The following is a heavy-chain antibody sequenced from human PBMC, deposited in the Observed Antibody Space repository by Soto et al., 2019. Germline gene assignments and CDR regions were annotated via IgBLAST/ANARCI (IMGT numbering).Heavy chain of an antibody. D-gene: IGHD3-3*01. CDR1: GGSIRSINC. CDR3: ARVVIMYYYGMAV. J-gene: IGHJ6*02. V-gene: IGHV4-4*02. Sequence: SETLALTCAVSGGSIRSINCWSGVRQSRGKGLEWIGEIYHSGSTNYNPSLKSRVTISVDKSKNQFSLKLSSVTAADTAVYYCARVVIMYYYGMAVWGQGTTVTVSS. CDR2: IYHSGST.